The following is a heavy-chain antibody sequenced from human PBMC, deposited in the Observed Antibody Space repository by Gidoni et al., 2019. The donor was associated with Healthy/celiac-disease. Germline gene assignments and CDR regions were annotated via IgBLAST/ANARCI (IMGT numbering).Heavy chain of an antibody. CDR1: GFTFSSYA. CDR2: ISGSGGST. D-gene: IGHD3-22*01. Sequence: EVQLLESGGGLVQTGGSLRLSCAASGFTFSSYAMSWVRQAPGKGLEWVSAISGSGGSTYYADSVKGRFTISRDNSKNTLYLQMNSLRAEDTAVYYCAKDRRKITMVVVAYSPDDAFDIWGQGTMVTVSS. J-gene: IGHJ3*02. V-gene: IGHV3-23*01. CDR3: AKDRRKITMVVVAYSPDDAFDI.